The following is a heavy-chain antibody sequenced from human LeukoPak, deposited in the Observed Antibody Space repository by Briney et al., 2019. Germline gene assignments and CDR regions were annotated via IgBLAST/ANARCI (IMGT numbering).Heavy chain of an antibody. CDR1: GFTFTNYV. J-gene: IGHJ4*02. Sequence: PGGSLRLSCAASGFTFTNYVTHWVRQAPGKELEWVAVTSVDEGLKFYGDSVKGRFTISRDNSKNTMYLQMNNLREEDTAVYYCTRDPILGAPDYFDYWGQGTLVTVSS. CDR3: TRDPILGAPDYFDY. V-gene: IGHV3-30*04. D-gene: IGHD1-26*01. CDR2: TSVDEGLK.